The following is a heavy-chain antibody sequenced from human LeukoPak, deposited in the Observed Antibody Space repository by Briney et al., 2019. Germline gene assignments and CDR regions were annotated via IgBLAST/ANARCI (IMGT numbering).Heavy chain of an antibody. D-gene: IGHD3-22*01. Sequence: ASVKVSCKTSGYTFTGYYIHWVRQAPGQGLEWMGWINPNSGGTNYAQNFQGRVTITRDTSASTAYMELSSLRSEDTAVYYCARGGEMIVVAPFDYWGQGTLVTVSS. J-gene: IGHJ4*02. V-gene: IGHV1-2*02. CDR3: ARGGEMIVVAPFDY. CDR2: INPNSGGT. CDR1: GYTFTGYY.